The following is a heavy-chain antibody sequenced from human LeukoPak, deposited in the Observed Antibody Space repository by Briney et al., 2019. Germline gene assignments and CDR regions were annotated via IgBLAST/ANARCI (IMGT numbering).Heavy chain of an antibody. D-gene: IGHD5-12*01. V-gene: IGHV3-74*01. CDR3: ARDQEWLRRFDY. J-gene: IGHJ4*02. CDR1: GFTFSSYW. Sequence: PGGSLRLSCAASGFTFSSYWMHWVRQAPGKGLVWVSRINSDGSSTSYADSVKGRFTISRDNAKNTLYLQMNGLRAEDTAVYYCARDQEWLRRFDYWGQGTLVTVSS. CDR2: INSDGSST.